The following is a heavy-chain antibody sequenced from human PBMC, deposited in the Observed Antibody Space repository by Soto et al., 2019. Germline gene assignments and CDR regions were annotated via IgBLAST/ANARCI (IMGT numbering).Heavy chain of an antibody. Sequence: LSWRVAGGMCGSYDVSWVRKATGKGLEWVSTILVGGSTHYEDAVKGRFTISRDTSKNTVYLQMNSLTAGDTAVYYCAKATATSGGAFEIYGQRTMVSVSS. J-gene: IGHJ3*02. V-gene: IGHV3-23*01. CDR3: AKATATSGGAFEI. D-gene: IGHD1-1*01. CDR1: GGMCGSYD. CDR2: ILVGGST.